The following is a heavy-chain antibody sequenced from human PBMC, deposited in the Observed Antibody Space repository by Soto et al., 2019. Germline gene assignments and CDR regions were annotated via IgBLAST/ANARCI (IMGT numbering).Heavy chain of an antibody. V-gene: IGHV1-18*01. Sequence: ASVKVSCKASGYTFTSYGISWVRQAPGQGLEWMGWISAYNGNTNYAQKLQGRVIMTTDTSTSTAYMELRSLRSDDTAVYYCARDCYLKLLSILFPYSAYSDGNDVCRQRTSVPVS. J-gene: IGHJ6*02. CDR2: ISAYNGNT. D-gene: IGHD2-15*01. CDR3: ARDCYLKLLSILFPYSAYSDGNDV. CDR1: GYTFTSYG.